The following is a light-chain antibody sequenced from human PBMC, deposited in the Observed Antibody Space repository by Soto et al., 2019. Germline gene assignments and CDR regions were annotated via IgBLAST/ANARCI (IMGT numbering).Light chain of an antibody. CDR2: GAS. Sequence: EVVLTQSPATLSVSPGERATASCRASQSVSIDLAWYQQRPGQAPRLLIYGASTRPTGIPARFSGSGSGTEFTLTISSLQSEDFAVYYCQQYNYWPPWTFGQGTKVDIK. V-gene: IGKV3-15*01. CDR3: QQYNYWPPWT. J-gene: IGKJ1*01. CDR1: QSVSID.